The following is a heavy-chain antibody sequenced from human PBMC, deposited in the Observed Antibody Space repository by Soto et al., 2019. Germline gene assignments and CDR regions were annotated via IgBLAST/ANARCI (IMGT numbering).Heavy chain of an antibody. CDR1: GGSISSGGYS. D-gene: IGHD3-22*01. V-gene: IGHV4-30-2*01. Sequence: PSETLSLTCAVSGGSISSGGYSWSWIRQPPGKGLEWIGYMYHSGSTNYNPSLKSRVTISMDKSKNQFSLKLNSVTAADTAVYYCASNQDFYDSSGYYYWGQGTLVTVSS. CDR2: MYHSGST. J-gene: IGHJ4*02. CDR3: ASNQDFYDSSGYYY.